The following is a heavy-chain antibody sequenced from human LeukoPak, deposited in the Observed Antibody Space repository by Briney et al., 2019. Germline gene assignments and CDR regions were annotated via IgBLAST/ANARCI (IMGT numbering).Heavy chain of an antibody. J-gene: IGHJ3*02. CDR2: ISSSGNTV. CDR1: GFTFSDYY. CDR3: ASRWAPRDWEPDAFDI. V-gene: IGHV3-11*04. D-gene: IGHD1-14*01. Sequence: GGSLRLSCAASGFTFSDYYMSWIRQAPGKGLEWVSYISSSGNTVYYADSVKGRFTISRDNAKNSLYLHVNSLRAEDTAVYYCASRWAPRDWEPDAFDIWGQGTMVTVSS.